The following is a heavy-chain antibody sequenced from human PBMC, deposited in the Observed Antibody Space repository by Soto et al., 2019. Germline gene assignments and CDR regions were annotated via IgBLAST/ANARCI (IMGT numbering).Heavy chain of an antibody. D-gene: IGHD3-10*01. J-gene: IGHJ5*02. CDR1: GGSFSGYY. Sequence: SETLFLTCAVYGGSFSGYYWSWMRQPPGKGLEWIGEINHSGSTNYNPSLKSRVTISVDTSKNQFSLKLSSVTAADTAVYYCARGFFSFGSGYYGSGSYNWFDPWGQGTLVTVSS. V-gene: IGHV4-34*01. CDR2: INHSGST. CDR3: ARGFFSFGSGYYGSGSYNWFDP.